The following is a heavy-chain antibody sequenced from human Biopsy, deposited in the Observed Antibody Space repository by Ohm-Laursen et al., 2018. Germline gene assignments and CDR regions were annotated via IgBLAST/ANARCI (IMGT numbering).Heavy chain of an antibody. CDR3: ALGGGSYVNFDY. D-gene: IGHD1-26*01. J-gene: IGHJ4*02. Sequence: TLSLTCTVSGGSLSSYSWSWIRQPAGKGLEWIGQIYTSGITNYNPSLKSRVTMSVDTSKNEFSLRVSSVTAADTAVYYCALGGGSYVNFDYWGQGTLVTVSS. CDR2: IYTSGIT. CDR1: GGSLSSYS. V-gene: IGHV4-4*07.